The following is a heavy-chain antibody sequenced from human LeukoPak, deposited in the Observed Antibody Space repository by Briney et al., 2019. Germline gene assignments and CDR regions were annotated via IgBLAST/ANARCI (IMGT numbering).Heavy chain of an antibody. D-gene: IGHD2-21*01. Sequence: SVKVSCKASGGTFSSYTISWVRQAPGQGLEWMGRIISILGIANYAQKFQGRVTITADKSTSSAYMELSSLRSEDTAVYYCARDARGGDSVYWGQGTLVTVSS. V-gene: IGHV1-69*04. CDR1: GGTFSSYT. CDR3: ARDARGGDSVY. CDR2: IISILGIA. J-gene: IGHJ4*02.